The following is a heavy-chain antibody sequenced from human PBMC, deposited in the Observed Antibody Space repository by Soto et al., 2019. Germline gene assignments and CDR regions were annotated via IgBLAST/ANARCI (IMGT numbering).Heavy chain of an antibody. Sequence: PSETLSLTCTVSGGSISRGGYYWSWIRQHPGKGLEWIGYIYYSGSTYYNPSLKSRVTISVDTSKNQFSLKLSSVTAADTAVYYCAGGESGYCSSTSCHTLDYWGQGTLVTVSS. J-gene: IGHJ4*02. V-gene: IGHV4-31*03. CDR1: GGSISRGGYY. CDR3: AGGESGYCSSTSCHTLDY. CDR2: IYYSGST. D-gene: IGHD2-2*01.